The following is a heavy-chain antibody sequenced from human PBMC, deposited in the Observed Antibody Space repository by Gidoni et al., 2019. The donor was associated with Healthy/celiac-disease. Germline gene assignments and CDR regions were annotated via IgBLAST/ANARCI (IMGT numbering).Heavy chain of an antibody. V-gene: IGHV1-3*01. Sequence: QVQLVQSGAAVKKPGASVKVSCKASGYTFTSYAMHWVRQAPGQRLEWMGWINAGNGKTKYSQKFQGRVTITRDTSASTAYMELSSLRSEDTAVYYCARDRWGLDIVVVPENWFDPWGQGTLVTVSS. CDR3: ARDRWGLDIVVVPENWFDP. CDR2: INAGNGKT. D-gene: IGHD2-2*03. J-gene: IGHJ5*02. CDR1: GYTFTSYA.